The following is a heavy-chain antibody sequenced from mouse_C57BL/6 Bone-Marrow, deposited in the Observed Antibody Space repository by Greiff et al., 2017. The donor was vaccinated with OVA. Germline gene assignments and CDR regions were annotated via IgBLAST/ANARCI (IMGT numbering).Heavy chain of an antibody. D-gene: IGHD1-1*01. J-gene: IGHJ4*01. CDR3: AKELNYGSRGMDY. CDR1: GYTFTSHW. CDR2: IFPGSGSP. V-gene: IGHV1-56*01. Sequence: QVQLQQSGPELVRPGASVKISCKAPGYTFTSHWMQWVRQRPGQGLEWLGEIFPGSGSPYYTEKFKGKATLTVDTSSSTADMQRSSLTSEDAAVYFCAKELNYGSRGMDYWGQGTSVTVSS.